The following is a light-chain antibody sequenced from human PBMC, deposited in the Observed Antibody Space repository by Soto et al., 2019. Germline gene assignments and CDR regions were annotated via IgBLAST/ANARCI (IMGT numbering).Light chain of an antibody. Sequence: QSVLTRPPSASGTPGQRVTISCSGSSSNIGSNYVYWYQQLPGTAPKLLIYRNNQRPSGVPDRFSGSKSGTSASLAISGLRSEDEADYYCAAWDDSLSAAVFGGGTQLTVL. CDR3: AAWDDSLSAAV. CDR1: SSNIGSNY. J-gene: IGLJ7*01. CDR2: RNN. V-gene: IGLV1-47*01.